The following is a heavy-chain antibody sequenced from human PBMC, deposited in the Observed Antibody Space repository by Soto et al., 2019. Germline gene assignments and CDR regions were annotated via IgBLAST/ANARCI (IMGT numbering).Heavy chain of an antibody. V-gene: IGHV1-69*11. CDR3: ARVEAGAYFQVYYGMDV. Sequence: QVHLVQSGAEVKKPGSSVKVSCKASGGTFRNYAISWVRQAPGQGLESMGGIIPTLGSANYAQKFQGRVTITADECTGTVYMELSSLRSEDTARYYCARVEAGAYFQVYYGMDVWGQGTAVTVSS. CDR2: IIPTLGSA. J-gene: IGHJ6*02. D-gene: IGHD3-16*01. CDR1: GGTFRNYA.